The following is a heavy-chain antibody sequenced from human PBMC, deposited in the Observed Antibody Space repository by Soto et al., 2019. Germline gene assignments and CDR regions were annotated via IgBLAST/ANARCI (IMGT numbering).Heavy chain of an antibody. D-gene: IGHD3-10*01. CDR1: GGSITGYY. CDR3: ARARSGSDPHDY. V-gene: IGHV4-59*01. J-gene: IGHJ4*02. CDR2: IFYIGGT. Sequence: PSETLSLTCTVSGGSITGYYWSWIRQPPGKGLEWIGNIFYIGGTNYNPSLNSRVTISVDTSKNQFSLKLSSVTAADTALYYCARARSGSDPHDYWGQGTLVTVSS.